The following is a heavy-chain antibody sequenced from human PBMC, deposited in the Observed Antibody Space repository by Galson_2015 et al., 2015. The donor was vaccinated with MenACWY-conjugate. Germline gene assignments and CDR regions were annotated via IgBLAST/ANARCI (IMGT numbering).Heavy chain of an antibody. CDR1: GDSISSDAYY. V-gene: IGHV4-39*01. CDR2: INYSGKT. Sequence: ETLSLTCTVSGDSISSDAYYWGWLRQPPGKGLEWIASINYSGKTFYYPSLKSRVTISVDTSKSQFSLTLSSVTAADTAVYFCARRTPNLNWFDPWGQGTLVTVSS. J-gene: IGHJ5*02. D-gene: IGHD1-14*01. CDR3: ARRTPNLNWFDP.